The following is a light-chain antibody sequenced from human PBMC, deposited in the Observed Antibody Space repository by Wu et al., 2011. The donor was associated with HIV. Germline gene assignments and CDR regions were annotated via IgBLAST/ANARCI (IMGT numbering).Light chain of an antibody. V-gene: IGKV3-20*01. Sequence: EIVLTQSPGTLSLSPGERATLSCRASQIIIGNYLAWYQYKPGQTPRLLIYGASARATGIADRFSGSGSGTDFTLTISRLEPEDFAVYYCQLCGPSPGHTFGGGTKLGDQ. CDR1: QIIIGNY. CDR3: QLCGPSPGHT. CDR2: GAS. J-gene: IGKJ4*01.